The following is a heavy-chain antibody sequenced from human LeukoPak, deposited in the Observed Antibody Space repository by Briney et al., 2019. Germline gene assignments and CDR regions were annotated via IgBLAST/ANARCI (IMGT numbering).Heavy chain of an antibody. CDR3: ARDRKSAWYPLVDY. Sequence: PGGSLRLSCAVSGFTFSDDYMSWIRQAPGKGLEWISYISSSGSTKYYADSVKGRFTISRDNAKNSLYLQMNSLRAEDTAVYYCARDRKSAWYPLVDYWGQGTLVTVSS. CDR1: GFTFSDDY. D-gene: IGHD6-19*01. V-gene: IGHV3-11*01. CDR2: ISSSGSTK. J-gene: IGHJ4*02.